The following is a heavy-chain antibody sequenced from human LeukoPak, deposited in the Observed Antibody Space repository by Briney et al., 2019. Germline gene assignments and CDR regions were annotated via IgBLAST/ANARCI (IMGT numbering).Heavy chain of an antibody. V-gene: IGHV4-59*01. CDR2: IYYSGST. CDR3: ARDGYGGIDY. CDR1: GGSISSYY. J-gene: IGHJ4*02. Sequence: SETLSLTCTVSGGSISSYYWSWIRQPPGKGLEWIGYIYYSGSTNYNPSLKSRVTISVDTSKNQFSLKLSSVTAADTAVYYCARDGYGGIDYWGQGTLVTVSS. D-gene: IGHD4-23*01.